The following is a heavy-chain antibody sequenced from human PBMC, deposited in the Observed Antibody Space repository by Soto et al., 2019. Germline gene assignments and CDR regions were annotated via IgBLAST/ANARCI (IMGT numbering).Heavy chain of an antibody. Sequence: QVQLVQSGAEVKRPGASVKVSCKTSGYTFTNYGVSWVRQAPGQGLEWMGWISGYNDNTELAQSLQGRVTMTIDTSTSTAYMELRRLRSDDTAVYFCARGARYFDWLHPFDYWGQGTLVTVSS. D-gene: IGHD3-9*01. CDR3: ARGARYFDWLHPFDY. CDR1: GYTFTNYG. J-gene: IGHJ4*02. CDR2: ISGYNDNT. V-gene: IGHV1-18*04.